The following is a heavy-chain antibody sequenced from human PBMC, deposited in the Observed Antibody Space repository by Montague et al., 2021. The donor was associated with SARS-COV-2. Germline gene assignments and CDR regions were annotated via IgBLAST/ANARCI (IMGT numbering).Heavy chain of an antibody. CDR2: INHSGGT. J-gene: IGHJ4*02. V-gene: IGHV4-34*01. D-gene: IGHD3-22*01. CDR3: ARGQGEITMIVVVLTAAAHYFDY. Sequence: SETLSLTCAVYGGSLSGYDWSWIRQPPGKGLEWIGEINHSGGTKXXPSLKSRVSISVDTSKNQFSLKLNSVTAADTAVYYCARGQGEITMIVVVLTAAAHYFDYWGQGTLVTVSP. CDR1: GGSLSGYD.